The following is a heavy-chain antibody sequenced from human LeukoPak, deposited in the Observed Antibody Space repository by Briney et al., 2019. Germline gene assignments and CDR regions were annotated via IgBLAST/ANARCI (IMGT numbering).Heavy chain of an antibody. Sequence: GGSLRLSCAASGFTFSSYSMNWVRQAPGKGLEWVSSISSSSSYIYYADSVKGRFTISRDNAKNSLYLQMNSLRAEDTAVYYCARGQGDLFDYYMDVWGKGTTVTVSS. D-gene: IGHD2-21*01. CDR2: ISSSSSYI. V-gene: IGHV3-21*01. CDR3: ARGQGDLFDYYMDV. CDR1: GFTFSSYS. J-gene: IGHJ6*03.